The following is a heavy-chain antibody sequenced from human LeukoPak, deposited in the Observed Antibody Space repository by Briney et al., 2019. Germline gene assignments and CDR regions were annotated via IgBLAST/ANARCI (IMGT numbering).Heavy chain of an antibody. D-gene: IGHD3-16*01. J-gene: IGHJ2*01. V-gene: IGHV4-4*07. CDR2: ISITGST. CDR1: GASVGASVSDYY. CDR3: VRSLGPAPGWSFDH. Sequence: SETMSLTCSVSGASVGASVSDYYWTLVRQPAGKGLEWIGRISITGSTDYNPSLQGRAALSVDTSKNEFYLTLRSVTAADTAIYFCVRSLGPAPGWSFDHWGRGTLITVSS.